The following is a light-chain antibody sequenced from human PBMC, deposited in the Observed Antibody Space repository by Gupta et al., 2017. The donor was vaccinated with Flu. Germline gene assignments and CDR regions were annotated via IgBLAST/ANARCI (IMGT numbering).Light chain of an antibody. V-gene: IGLV2-14*01. J-gene: IGLJ3*02. CDR3: SSYTRKINWV. Sequence: QSALTQPASVSGSPGQSITISCTGTSSDVGGYNHVSWYQQHPGKAPKLLIYEVNNRPLGVSNRFSGSKSANTASLTISGLQTEDEATYYCSSYTRKINWVFGGGTKLTAL. CDR1: SSDVGGYNH. CDR2: EVN.